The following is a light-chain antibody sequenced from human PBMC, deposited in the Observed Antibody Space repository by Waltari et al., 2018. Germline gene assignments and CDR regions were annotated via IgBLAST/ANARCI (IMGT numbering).Light chain of an antibody. Sequence: SYELTLPPSVSVALGQTAKITCGGTNVGSKNVHWYHHKPGQAPVLVISRDSNRPSGIPERFSGSNSGNTATLTISRAQAGDEADYYCQVWDSTTAGVFGGGTKLTVL. V-gene: IGLV3-9*01. J-gene: IGLJ2*01. CDR1: NVGSKN. CDR3: QVWDSTTAGV. CDR2: RDS.